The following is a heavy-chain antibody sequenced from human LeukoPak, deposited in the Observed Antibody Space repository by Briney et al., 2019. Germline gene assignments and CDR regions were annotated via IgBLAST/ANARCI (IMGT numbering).Heavy chain of an antibody. Sequence: GASVKVSCKASGYTFNNYGISWVRQAPGQGLEWMGWISAYNGNTNYAQKLQGRVTMTTDTSTSTAYMELRSLRSDDTAVYYCARAPRGWVRWFGELFNLDYYYMDVWGKGTTVTISS. V-gene: IGHV1-18*01. D-gene: IGHD3-10*01. J-gene: IGHJ6*03. CDR3: ARAPRGWVRWFGELFNLDYYYMDV. CDR1: GYTFNNYG. CDR2: ISAYNGNT.